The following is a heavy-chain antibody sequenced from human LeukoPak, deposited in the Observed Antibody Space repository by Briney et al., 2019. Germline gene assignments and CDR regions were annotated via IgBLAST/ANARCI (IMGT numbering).Heavy chain of an antibody. Sequence: SETLSLTCTVSSGSISSYYWSWIRQSPGKGLEWIGYIYYSGSTKYNPSLKSRVTISVDTSKNQFSLKLSSVTAADTAVYYCAGHHPRNTVDFWGQGTLVTVSS. CDR1: SGSISSYY. CDR2: IYYSGST. CDR3: AGHHPRNTVDF. J-gene: IGHJ4*02. V-gene: IGHV4-59*08. D-gene: IGHD2/OR15-2a*01.